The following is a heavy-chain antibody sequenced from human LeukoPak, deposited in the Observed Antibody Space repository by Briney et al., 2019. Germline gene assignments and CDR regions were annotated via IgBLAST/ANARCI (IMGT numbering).Heavy chain of an antibody. V-gene: IGHV3-30*18. D-gene: IGHD1-26*01. CDR2: ISYEGSDN. Sequence: AGSLRLSCVVSGFTFSSYGMHWVRRAPGKGLEWVAVISYEGSDNYYADSVKGRFTISRDNSMHTLYLQMNSLRAEDTAVYYCAKGSGGSYYGYFDYWGQGTLVTVSS. CDR1: GFTFSSYG. CDR3: AKGSGGSYYGYFDY. J-gene: IGHJ4*02.